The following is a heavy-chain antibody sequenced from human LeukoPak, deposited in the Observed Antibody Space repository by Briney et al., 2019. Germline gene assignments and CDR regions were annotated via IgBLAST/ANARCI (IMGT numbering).Heavy chain of an antibody. J-gene: IGHJ4*02. CDR1: GFTFSRYY. Sequence: PGGSLRLSCAASGFTFSRYYMHWVRQAPGKGLVWVSRINSDGSSTTYADSVKGRFTISRDNAKNTLYLQMNSLKVEDTAVYNCTRVFVGDEYSSSGYWGQGTLVTVSS. CDR3: TRVFVGDEYSSSGY. CDR2: INSDGSST. D-gene: IGHD6-13*01. V-gene: IGHV3-74*01.